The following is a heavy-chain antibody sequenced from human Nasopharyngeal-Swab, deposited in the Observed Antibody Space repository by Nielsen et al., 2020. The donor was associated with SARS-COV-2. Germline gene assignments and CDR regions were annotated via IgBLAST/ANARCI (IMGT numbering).Heavy chain of an antibody. J-gene: IGHJ4*02. CDR3: ARGIAAAGTGIDY. CDR1: GFTFSSYY. CDR2: IKQDGSEK. D-gene: IGHD6-13*01. V-gene: IGHV3-7*01. Sequence: GGSLRLSCAASGFTFSSYYMSWVRQAPGKGLEWVANIKQDGSEKYYVDSVKGRFTISRDNAKNSLYLQMNSLRAEDTAVYYCARGIAAAGTGIDYWGQGTLVTVSS.